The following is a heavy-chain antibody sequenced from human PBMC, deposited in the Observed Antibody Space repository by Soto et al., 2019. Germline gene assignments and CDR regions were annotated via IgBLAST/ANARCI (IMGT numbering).Heavy chain of an antibody. J-gene: IGHJ4*02. V-gene: IGHV3-48*03. CDR2: ISSSGSTI. CDR1: GFTFSSYE. CDR3: ARGDYYDSSGYSFDY. Sequence: GGSLRLSCAASGFTFSSYEKNWVRQAPGKGLEWVSYISSSGSTIYYADSVKGRFTISRDNAKNSLYLQMNSLRAEDTAVYYCARGDYYDSSGYSFDYWGQGTLVTVSS. D-gene: IGHD3-22*01.